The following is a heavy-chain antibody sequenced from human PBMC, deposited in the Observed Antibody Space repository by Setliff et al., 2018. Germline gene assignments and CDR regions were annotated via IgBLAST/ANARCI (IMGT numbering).Heavy chain of an antibody. Sequence: GGSLRLSCAASGFTFSSYAMSWVRQAPGKGLEWVSAISGSGGSTYYADSVKGRFTISRDNSQNTLYLQMNSLRAEDTAVYYCAKDGYCSSTSCYAARYYYYGMDVWGQGTTVTVSS. CDR1: GFTFSSYA. CDR3: AKDGYCSSTSCYAARYYYYGMDV. V-gene: IGHV3-23*01. CDR2: ISGSGGST. J-gene: IGHJ6*02. D-gene: IGHD2-2*03.